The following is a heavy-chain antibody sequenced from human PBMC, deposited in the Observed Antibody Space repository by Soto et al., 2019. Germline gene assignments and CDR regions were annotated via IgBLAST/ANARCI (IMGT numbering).Heavy chain of an antibody. CDR2: IGGRGGNT. Sequence: EVHLVESGGGLVQRGGSLRLSCVASGFTFDNYAMNWVRQAPGRGLEWVSNIGGRGGNTFYADSMRGSFTISRDNSKNTVYLQMNNLRVEDTATYYCAKPSAYGDFAGSFDSWGQGTLVTVSP. CDR3: AKPSAYGDFAGSFDS. CDR1: GFTFDNYA. D-gene: IGHD4-17*01. J-gene: IGHJ4*02. V-gene: IGHV3-23*04.